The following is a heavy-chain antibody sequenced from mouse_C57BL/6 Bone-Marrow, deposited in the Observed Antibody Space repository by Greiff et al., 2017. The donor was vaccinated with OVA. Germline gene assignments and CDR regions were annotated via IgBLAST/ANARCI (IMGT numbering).Heavy chain of an antibody. Sequence: QVQLQQSGPELVKPGASVKISCKASGYAFSSSWMNWVKQRPGKGLEWIGRIYPGDGDTNYNGKFKGKATLTADKSSSTAYMQLSSLTSEDSAVYFCARTRDGKGFFDYWGQGTTLTVSS. D-gene: IGHD3-2*02. J-gene: IGHJ2*01. CDR3: ARTRDGKGFFDY. CDR1: GYAFSSSW. V-gene: IGHV1-82*01. CDR2: IYPGDGDT.